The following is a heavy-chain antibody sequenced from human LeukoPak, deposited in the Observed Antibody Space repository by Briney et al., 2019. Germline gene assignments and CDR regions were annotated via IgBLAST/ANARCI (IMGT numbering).Heavy chain of an antibody. V-gene: IGHV3-11*03. CDR1: GFTFSDYY. CDR3: ARSPHIVVSDY. J-gene: IGHJ4*02. D-gene: IGHD2-21*01. Sequence: GGSLRLSCAASGFTFSDYYMSWIRQAPGKGLEWVSYISSSSSYTNYADSVKGRFTISRDNAKSSLYLQMNSLRAEDTAVYYCARSPHIVVSDYWGQGTLVTVSS. CDR2: ISSSSSYT.